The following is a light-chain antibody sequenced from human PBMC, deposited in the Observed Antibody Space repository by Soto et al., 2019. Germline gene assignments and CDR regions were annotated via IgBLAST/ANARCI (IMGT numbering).Light chain of an antibody. CDR1: QSVGTY. J-gene: IGKJ2*01. CDR3: HQRYSWPHT. Sequence: EIVLTQSPATLSLSPGERATLSCRASQSVGTYLGWYQEKPGQPPRLVFSEASNRATGIPARFSGSGSGTDFTLTISSLEPEDFAVYFCHQRYSWPHTFGRGTKLEI. CDR2: EAS. V-gene: IGKV3-11*01.